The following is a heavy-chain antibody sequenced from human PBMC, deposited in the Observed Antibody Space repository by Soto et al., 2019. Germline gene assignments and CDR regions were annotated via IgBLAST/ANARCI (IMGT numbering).Heavy chain of an antibody. J-gene: IGHJ2*01. Sequence: QVQLQESGPGLVKPSETLSLTCTVSGGSISSYYWSWIRQPPGRGLEWIGYIYYSGSTNYNPSLKRRVTLSVDTSKNQFSLKLSSVTAADTAVYYCARAYCSSTSCYAPRYFDLWGRGTLVTVSS. V-gene: IGHV4-59*01. CDR3: ARAYCSSTSCYAPRYFDL. D-gene: IGHD2-2*01. CDR1: GGSISSYY. CDR2: IYYSGST.